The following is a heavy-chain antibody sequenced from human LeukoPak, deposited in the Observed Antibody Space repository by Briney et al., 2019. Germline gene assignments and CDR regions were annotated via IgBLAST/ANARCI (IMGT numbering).Heavy chain of an antibody. Sequence: SETLPLTCAVYGGSFSGYYWSWIRQPPGKGLEWIGEINHSGSTNYNPSLKSRVTISVDTSKNQFSLKLSSVTAADTAVYYCARSERGYDFWSGYYKGFDYWGQGTLVTVSS. J-gene: IGHJ4*02. D-gene: IGHD3-3*01. CDR2: INHSGST. CDR3: ARSERGYDFWSGYYKGFDY. V-gene: IGHV4-34*01. CDR1: GGSFSGYY.